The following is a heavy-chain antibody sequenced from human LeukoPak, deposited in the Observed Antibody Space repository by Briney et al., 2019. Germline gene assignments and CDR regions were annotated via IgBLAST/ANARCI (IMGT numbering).Heavy chain of an antibody. CDR3: ARLRRLYSGSYYFDY. J-gene: IGHJ4*02. D-gene: IGHD1-26*01. CDR1: GGSFSGYY. CDR2: INHSGST. V-gene: IGHV4-34*01. Sequence: SETLSLTCAVYGGSFSGYYWSWIRQPPGKGLEWIGEINHSGSTNYNPSLKSRVTISVDTSKNQFSLKLSSVAAADTAVYYCARLRRLYSGSYYFDYWGQGTLVTVSS.